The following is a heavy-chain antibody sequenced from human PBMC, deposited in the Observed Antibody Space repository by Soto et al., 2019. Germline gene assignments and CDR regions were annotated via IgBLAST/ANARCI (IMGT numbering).Heavy chain of an antibody. D-gene: IGHD1-26*01. CDR2: LGPGGRYT. J-gene: IGHJ4*02. V-gene: IGHV3-23*01. Sequence: EVQRLESGGDLVQPGGSLRLSCAASGFALNSYAISWVRQAPGKRLEWVAALGPGGRYTPYADSVKGRFTISGDNSKNAVYLLLNSLRAEDAAVYYCARGDRISGFESWGQGTLVTVSS. CDR1: GFALNSYA. CDR3: ARGDRISGFES.